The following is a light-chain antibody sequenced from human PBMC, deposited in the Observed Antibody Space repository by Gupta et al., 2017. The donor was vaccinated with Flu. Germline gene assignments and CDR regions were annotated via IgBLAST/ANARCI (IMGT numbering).Light chain of an antibody. V-gene: IGKV3-11*01. J-gene: IGKJ3*01. CDR3: QQRNNLPIT. CDR1: ESFNNF. Sequence: GERATLSCRASESFNNFLAWYQQKPGQPPRLLIYDASNRATGIPARFSGSGSGTDFTLTISSLEPEDVAIYYCQQRNNLPITFGPGTKVEMK. CDR2: DAS.